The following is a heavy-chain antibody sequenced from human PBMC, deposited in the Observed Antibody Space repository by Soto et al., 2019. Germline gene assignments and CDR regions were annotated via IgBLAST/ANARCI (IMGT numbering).Heavy chain of an antibody. J-gene: IGHJ4*02. Sequence: GGSLRLSCAASGFTFSSYDMHWVRQATGKGLEWVSAISGSGGSTYYADSVKGRFTISRDNSKNTLYLQMNSLRAEDTAVYYCAKTGRYSYGPLDYWGQGTLVTVSS. V-gene: IGHV3-23*01. CDR1: GFTFSSYD. CDR2: ISGSGGST. D-gene: IGHD5-18*01. CDR3: AKTGRYSYGPLDY.